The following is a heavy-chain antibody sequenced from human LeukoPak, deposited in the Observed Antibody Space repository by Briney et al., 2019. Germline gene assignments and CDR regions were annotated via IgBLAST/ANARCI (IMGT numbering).Heavy chain of an antibody. D-gene: IGHD3-22*01. CDR1: GGSISSGSYY. J-gene: IGHJ3*02. V-gene: IGHV4-61*02. CDR2: IYTSGST. CDR3: ERVTMIVVWGAFDI. Sequence: PSETLSLTCTVSGGSISSGSYYWSWIRQPAGKGLEWIGRIYTSGSTNYNPSLKSRVTISVDTSKNQFSLKLSSVTAADTAVYYCERVTMIVVWGAFDIWGQGTMVTVSS.